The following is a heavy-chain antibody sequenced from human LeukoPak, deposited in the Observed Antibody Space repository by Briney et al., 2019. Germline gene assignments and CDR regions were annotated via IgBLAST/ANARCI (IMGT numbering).Heavy chain of an antibody. CDR3: ARIYKLAYFDY. CDR2: IKSKTDGGTT. V-gene: IGHV3-15*01. CDR1: GFTFSSYS. J-gene: IGHJ4*02. Sequence: GGSLRLSCAASGFTFSSYSMNWVRQAPGKGLEWVGRIKSKTDGGTTDYAAPVKGRFTISRDDSENTLYLQMNSLKTEDTAVYYCARIYKLAYFDYWGQGTLVSVSS. D-gene: IGHD5-24*01.